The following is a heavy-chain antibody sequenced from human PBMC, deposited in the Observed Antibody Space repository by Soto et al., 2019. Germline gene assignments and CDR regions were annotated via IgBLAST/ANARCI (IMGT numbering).Heavy chain of an antibody. J-gene: IGHJ5*02. D-gene: IGHD3-9*01. CDR1: GGSISSSSYY. CDR3: ERLWPDYDILTGWYNWFDP. V-gene: IGHV4-39*01. CDR2: IYYSGST. Sequence: SETLSLTCTVSGGSISSSSYYWGWIRQPPGKGLEWIGSIYYSGSTYYNPSLKSRVTISVDTSKNQFSLKLSSVTAADTAVYYCERLWPDYDILTGWYNWFDPWGQGNLVTVPS.